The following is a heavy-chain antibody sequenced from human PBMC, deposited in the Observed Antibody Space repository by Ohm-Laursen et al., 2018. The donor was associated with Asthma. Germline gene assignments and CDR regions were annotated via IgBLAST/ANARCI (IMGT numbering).Heavy chain of an antibody. Sequence: GTLSLTCTVSGGSISVFNWSWIRQPPGKGLEWIGYVFDSGSTHYNPSLKSRVTMSLDMSKNQFSLKLSSVTAADTAVYYCARSGGYDFWSGYYPFDYWGQGTLVTVSS. J-gene: IGHJ4*02. CDR3: ARSGGYDFWSGYYPFDY. D-gene: IGHD3-3*01. CDR2: VFDSGST. V-gene: IGHV4-59*01. CDR1: GGSISVFN.